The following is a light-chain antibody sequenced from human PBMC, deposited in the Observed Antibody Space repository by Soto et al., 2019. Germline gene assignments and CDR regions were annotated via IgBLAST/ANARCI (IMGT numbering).Light chain of an antibody. CDR3: MQTLQSPLT. Sequence: DIVMTQSPLSLPVTPGEPASISCRSSQSLLDSNGYNYLDWYLQKPGQSPQLLIYLGSNRASGVPDRFSGSGSGTDFTLEISRVEAEDVGVYYCMQTLQSPLTFGGGTKVEIK. V-gene: IGKV2-28*01. CDR1: QSLLDSNGYNY. CDR2: LGS. J-gene: IGKJ4*01.